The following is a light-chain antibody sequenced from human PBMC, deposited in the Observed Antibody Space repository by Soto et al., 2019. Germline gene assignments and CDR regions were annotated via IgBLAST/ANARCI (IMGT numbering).Light chain of an antibody. V-gene: IGLV1-47*01. CDR2: KNN. J-gene: IGLJ7*01. CDR3: AAWDDTLSEAV. CDR1: SSNIGSHY. Sequence: QSVLTQPPSASGTPGQRVTISCSGISSNIGSHYVSWYQQVPGTAPKLLIYKNNQRPSGVPDRFSGSKSGTSASLAISGLRSDDEADYYCAAWDDTLSEAVFGGGTQLTVL.